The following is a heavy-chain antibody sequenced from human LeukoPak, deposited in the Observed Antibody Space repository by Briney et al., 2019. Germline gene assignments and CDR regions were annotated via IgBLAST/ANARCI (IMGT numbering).Heavy chain of an antibody. CDR2: ISWNGGST. J-gene: IGHJ6*04. V-gene: IGHV3-20*04. Sequence: GGSLRLSCAASGFTFDDYGMSWVRQAPGKGLEWVSFISWNGGSTGYADSVKGRFTISRDNAKNSLYLQMSSLRAEDTAVYYCAELGITMIGGVWGKGTTVTISS. CDR1: GFTFDDYG. CDR3: AELGITMIGGV. D-gene: IGHD3-10*02.